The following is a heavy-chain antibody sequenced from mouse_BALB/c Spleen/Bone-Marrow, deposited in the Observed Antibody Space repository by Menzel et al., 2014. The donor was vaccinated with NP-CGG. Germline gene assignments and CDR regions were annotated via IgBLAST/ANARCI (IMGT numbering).Heavy chain of an antibody. CDR2: INPDSSTI. Sequence: EVKLMESGGGLVQPGGSLKLSCAASGFDSSGYWMSWVRQAPGKGLEWIGEINPDSSTINYTPSLKDKFIISRDNAKNTLYLQMSKVRSEDTALYYCARLGYCGTMDYWGQGTSVTVSS. CDR1: GFDSSGYW. CDR3: ARLGYCGTMDY. D-gene: IGHD1-1*01. J-gene: IGHJ4*01. V-gene: IGHV4-1*02.